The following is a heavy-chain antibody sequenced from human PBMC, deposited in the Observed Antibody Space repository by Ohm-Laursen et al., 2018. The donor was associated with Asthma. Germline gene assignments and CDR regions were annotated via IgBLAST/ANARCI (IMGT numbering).Heavy chain of an antibody. J-gene: IGHJ3*01. CDR3: ARDWGATTINDAFDV. CDR2: IYYTGST. CDR1: GDSFTSGGHY. D-gene: IGHD1-26*01. V-gene: IGHV4-31*03. Sequence: TLSLTCTVSGDSFTSGGHYWGWIRQLPGKGLEWIGYIYYTGSTYYNPSLKSRVTISVDTSKKQFSLRLTSVTAADTAVYYCARDWGATTINDAFDVWGQGTTVIVSS.